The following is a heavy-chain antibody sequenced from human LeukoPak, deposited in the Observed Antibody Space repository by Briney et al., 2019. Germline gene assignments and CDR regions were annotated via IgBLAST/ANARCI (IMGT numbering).Heavy chain of an antibody. Sequence: EASVKVSCKASGGTFSSYAISWVRQAPGQGLEWMGGIIPIFGTANYAQKFQGRVTITADKSTSTAYMELSSLRSEDTAVYYCARGTQVADIDYWGQGTLVTVSS. V-gene: IGHV1-69*06. J-gene: IGHJ4*02. D-gene: IGHD6-19*01. CDR2: IIPIFGTA. CDR1: GGTFSSYA. CDR3: ARGTQVADIDY.